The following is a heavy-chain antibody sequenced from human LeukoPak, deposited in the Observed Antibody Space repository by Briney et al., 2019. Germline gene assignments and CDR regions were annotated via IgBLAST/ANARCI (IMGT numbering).Heavy chain of an antibody. Sequence: GSLRLSCAASGFTFTNYVMGWVRPAPGKGLGWVAGIGGSGKNIYYADSVKGRFTIFRDNSKNTLYLQMNSLRAEDTAVYYCAKDRGYFEVFEYWGQGTLVTVSS. CDR1: GFTFTNYV. CDR2: IGGSGKNI. D-gene: IGHD3-9*01. CDR3: AKDRGYFEVFEY. J-gene: IGHJ4*02. V-gene: IGHV3-23*01.